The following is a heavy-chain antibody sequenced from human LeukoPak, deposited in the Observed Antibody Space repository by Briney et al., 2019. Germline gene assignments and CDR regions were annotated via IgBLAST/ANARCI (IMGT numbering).Heavy chain of an antibody. J-gene: IGHJ3*02. Sequence: ALVKVSCKASGYTFTGYYMHWVRQAPGQGLEWMGWINPNSGGTNFAQNFQGRVTMTRDTSISTAYMELSRLRSDDTAVYYCARGTRYYYDSSVYYEGDAFDIWGQGTMVTVSS. D-gene: IGHD3-22*01. CDR2: INPNSGGT. V-gene: IGHV1-2*02. CDR3: ARGTRYYYDSSVYYEGDAFDI. CDR1: GYTFTGYY.